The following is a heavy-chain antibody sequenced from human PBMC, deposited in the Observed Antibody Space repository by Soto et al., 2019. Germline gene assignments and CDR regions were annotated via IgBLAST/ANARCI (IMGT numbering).Heavy chain of an antibody. CDR2: IHSSGGP. Sequence: SETLSLTSAVAGVSIYTQFWIWIRQPPGKRPEWIGYIHSSGGPTYNPSLESRATISLDTSKNQFSLKLISVNAADTALYYCAREGDKQLWHIWGQGILVTVSS. J-gene: IGHJ4*02. CDR3: AREGDKQLWHI. D-gene: IGHD5-18*01. V-gene: IGHV4-59*11. CDR1: GVSIYTQF.